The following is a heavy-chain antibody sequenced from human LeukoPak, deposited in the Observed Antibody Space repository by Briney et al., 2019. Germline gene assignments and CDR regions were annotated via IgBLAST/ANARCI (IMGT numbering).Heavy chain of an antibody. CDR1: GFTFSSCA. J-gene: IGHJ4*02. CDR3: AKDRYGDYSFDS. Sequence: GGSLRLSCAASGFTFSSCAMNWVRQAPGKGLEWVSSISGSGASTYDADSVKGRFTISRDNSKNTLYLQMNSLRAEDTAIYYCAKDRYGDYSFDSWGQGTQVTVSS. D-gene: IGHD4-17*01. V-gene: IGHV3-23*01. CDR2: ISGSGAST.